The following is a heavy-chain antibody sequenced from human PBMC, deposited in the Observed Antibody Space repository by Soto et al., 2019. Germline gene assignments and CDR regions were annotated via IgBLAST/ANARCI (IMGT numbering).Heavy chain of an antibody. V-gene: IGHV4-59*01. CDR1: GGSISSYY. D-gene: IGHD3-22*01. CDR3: ARAGKRGYYDSRLSAFDI. CDR2: IYYSGST. Sequence: SETLSLTCTVSGGSISSYYWSWIRQPPGKGLERIGYIYYSGSTNYNPSLKSRVTISVDTSKNQFSLKLSSVTAADTAVYYCARAGKRGYYDSRLSAFDIWGQGTMVTVSS. J-gene: IGHJ3*02.